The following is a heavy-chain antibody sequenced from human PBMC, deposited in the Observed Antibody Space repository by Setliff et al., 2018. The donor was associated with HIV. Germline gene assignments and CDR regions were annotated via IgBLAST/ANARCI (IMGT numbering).Heavy chain of an antibody. Sequence: SVKVSCKASGDTFNNYAINWVRQAPGQGLEWVGGFIPFFGTTEYEQKFQGRVTITADESKNTAYLELSSLRSDDTAVYYCATSRYCSGGSCPGDFWGHGTLVTVSS. CDR3: ATSRYCSGGSCPGDF. CDR2: FIPFFGTT. J-gene: IGHJ4*01. D-gene: IGHD2-15*01. V-gene: IGHV1-69*13. CDR1: GDTFNNYA.